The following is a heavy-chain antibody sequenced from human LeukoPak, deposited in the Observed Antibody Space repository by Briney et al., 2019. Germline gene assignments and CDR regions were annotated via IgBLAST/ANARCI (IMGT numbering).Heavy chain of an antibody. J-gene: IGHJ3*02. Sequence: ASVKVSCKVSGYTLTELSMHWVRQAPGKGLEWMGGFDPEDGETTYAQKFQGRVTMTEDTSTDTAYMELSSLRSEDTAVYYCATGLPAAKDADAFDIWGQGTMVTVSS. CDR2: FDPEDGET. CDR1: GYTLTELS. D-gene: IGHD2-2*01. V-gene: IGHV1-24*01. CDR3: ATGLPAAKDADAFDI.